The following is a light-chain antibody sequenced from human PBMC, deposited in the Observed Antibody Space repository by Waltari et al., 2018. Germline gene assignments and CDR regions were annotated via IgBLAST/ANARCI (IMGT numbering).Light chain of an antibody. CDR3: QAWVTSTVI. CDR2: QNT. J-gene: IGLJ2*01. V-gene: IGLV3-1*01. CDR1: KLGNEY. Sequence: SYELTQPPSVSVSPGRTASIPCSGDKLGNEYVSWYQQKAGQSPVVVIYQNTKRPSGIPERFSGSNSGNTATLTISGTQAMDEADYYCQAWVTSTVIFGGGTKLTVL.